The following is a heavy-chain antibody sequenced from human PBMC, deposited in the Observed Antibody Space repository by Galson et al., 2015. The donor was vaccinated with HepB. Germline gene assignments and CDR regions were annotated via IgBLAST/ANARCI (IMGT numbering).Heavy chain of an antibody. D-gene: IGHD3-22*01. CDR1: GFTFSSYS. CDR2: ISSSSSYI. CDR3: AREQDSSGYYYDLGMDV. Sequence: SLRLSCAASGFTFSSYSMNWVRQAPGKGLEWVSSISSSSSYIYYADSVKGRFTISRDNAKNSLYLQMNSLRAEDTAVYYCAREQDSSGYYYDLGMDVWGQGTTVTVSS. J-gene: IGHJ6*02. V-gene: IGHV3-21*01.